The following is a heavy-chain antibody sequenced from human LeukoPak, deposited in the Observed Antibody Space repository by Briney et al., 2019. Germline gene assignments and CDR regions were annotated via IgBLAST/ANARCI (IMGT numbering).Heavy chain of an antibody. CDR1: GFTFSNYA. Sequence: PGGSLRLSCGASGFTFSNYAMSWVRQAPGKGLEWVSVIYSGGSTYYADSVKGRFTISRDNSKNTLYLQMNSLRAEDTAVYYCARGISGSGSYYYPGGDNWFDPWGQGTLVTVSS. CDR2: IYSGGST. J-gene: IGHJ5*02. V-gene: IGHV3-53*01. CDR3: ARGISGSGSYYYPGGDNWFDP. D-gene: IGHD1-26*01.